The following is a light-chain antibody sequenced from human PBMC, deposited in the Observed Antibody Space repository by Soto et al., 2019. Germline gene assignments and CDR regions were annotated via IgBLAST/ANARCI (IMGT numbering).Light chain of an antibody. CDR3: SSYTSSSTGV. CDR2: DVS. CDR1: SSDVGGYNY. J-gene: IGLJ2*01. Sequence: SVLTRAASVSMAPGPSVAVSCTGTSSDVGGYNYVSWYQQHPGKAPKLMIYDVSNRPSGVSNRFSGSKSGNTASLTISGLQAEGEADYYCSSYTSSSTGVFGGGTKVTVL. V-gene: IGLV2-14*01.